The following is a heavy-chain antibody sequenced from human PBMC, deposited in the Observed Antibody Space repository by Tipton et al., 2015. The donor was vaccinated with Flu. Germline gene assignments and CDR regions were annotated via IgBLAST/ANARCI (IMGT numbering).Heavy chain of an antibody. D-gene: IGHD1-1*01. V-gene: IGHV4-59*02. CDR2: IYNGGTT. J-gene: IGHJ4*02. CDR3: ARGGGTANDY. Sequence: LRLSCSVSGGSVNTYYWSWIRESPEKGLEWMGYIYNGGTTMYNPSLKSRVSISIDTSKNQFSLRLTSVTAADTAVYYCARGGGTANDYWGQGTLVTVSP. CDR1: GGSVNTYY.